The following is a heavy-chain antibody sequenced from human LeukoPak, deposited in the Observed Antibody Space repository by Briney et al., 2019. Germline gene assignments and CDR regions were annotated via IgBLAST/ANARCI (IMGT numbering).Heavy chain of an antibody. Sequence: PSETLSLTCTVSGGSISSSSYYWGWIRQPPGKGLEWIGSIYHSGSTYYNPSLKSRVTISVDTSKNQFSLKLSSVTAADTAVYYCARAQTYGDSRLLLDYWGQGTLVTVSS. V-gene: IGHV4-39*07. CDR3: ARAQTYGDSRLLLDY. D-gene: IGHD4-17*01. J-gene: IGHJ4*02. CDR2: IYHSGST. CDR1: GGSISSSSYY.